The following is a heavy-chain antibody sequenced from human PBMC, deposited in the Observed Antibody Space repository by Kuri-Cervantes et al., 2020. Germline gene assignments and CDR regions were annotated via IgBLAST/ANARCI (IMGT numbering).Heavy chain of an antibody. Sequence: SETLSLTCTVSGGSISSGSYYWSWIRQPAGKGLEWIGRIYTSGSTNYNPSLKSRVTISVDTSKNQFSLKLSSVTAADTAVYYCARHRIAVAAVDYWGQGTLVTVSS. D-gene: IGHD6-19*01. V-gene: IGHV4-61*02. CDR1: GGSISSGSYY. J-gene: IGHJ4*02. CDR2: IYTSGST. CDR3: ARHRIAVAAVDY.